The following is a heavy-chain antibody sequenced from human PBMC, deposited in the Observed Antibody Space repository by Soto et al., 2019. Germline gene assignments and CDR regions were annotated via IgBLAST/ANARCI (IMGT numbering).Heavy chain of an antibody. CDR2: INPSGGST. J-gene: IGHJ4*02. D-gene: IGHD3-10*01. Sequence: QVQLVQSGAEVKKPGASVKVSCKASGYTFTSYYMHWVRQAPGQGLEWMGIINPSGGSTSYAQKFQGRVTMTRDTSTSTVYMELSSLRSEDTAVYYCAREGTREYYGSGSYRTYYFDYWGQGTLVTVSS. CDR1: GYTFTSYY. V-gene: IGHV1-46*01. CDR3: AREGTREYYGSGSYRTYYFDY.